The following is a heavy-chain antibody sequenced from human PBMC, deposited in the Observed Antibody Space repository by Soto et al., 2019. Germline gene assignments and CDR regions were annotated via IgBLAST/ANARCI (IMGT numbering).Heavy chain of an antibody. CDR2: ISSSGSTI. V-gene: IGHV3-11*04. CDR1: GCTFTGYY. Sequence: ASGCTFTGYYMNWFRQAAGKGLEWVSYISSSGSTIYYADSVKGRFTISRDNAKNSLYLQMNSLRAEDTAVYYCASDIVVVPAARDYYGMDVWGQGTTVTVSS. J-gene: IGHJ6*02. D-gene: IGHD2-2*01. CDR3: ASDIVVVPAARDYYGMDV.